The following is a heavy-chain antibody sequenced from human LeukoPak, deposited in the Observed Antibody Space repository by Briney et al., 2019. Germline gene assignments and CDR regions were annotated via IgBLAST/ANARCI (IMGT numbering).Heavy chain of an antibody. Sequence: SETLSLTCTVSGDSISSSSYYWGWIRQPPGKGLEWIGSIYYSGSTSYNPSLKSRVTISLDTSKNQFSLKLTSVTAADTAVYYCARKGYSISWYSPWGQGTLVTVSS. CDR2: IYYSGST. CDR3: ARKGYSISWYSP. J-gene: IGHJ5*02. V-gene: IGHV4-39*07. CDR1: GDSISSSSYY. D-gene: IGHD6-13*01.